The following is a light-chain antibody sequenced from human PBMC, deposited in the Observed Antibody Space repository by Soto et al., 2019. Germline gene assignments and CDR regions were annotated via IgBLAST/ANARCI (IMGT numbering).Light chain of an antibody. J-gene: IGKJ2*01. CDR2: GAS. CDR3: QHYGSSYT. Sequence: EIVLTQSPGTLSLSPGERATLSCRASRIVTSSYLAWYQQKPGQAPRLLIYGASSRATGIPDRFSGSGSGRDFTLTISRLEPEDFAVYYCQHYGSSYTFGQGTKLEIK. CDR1: RIVTSSY. V-gene: IGKV3-20*01.